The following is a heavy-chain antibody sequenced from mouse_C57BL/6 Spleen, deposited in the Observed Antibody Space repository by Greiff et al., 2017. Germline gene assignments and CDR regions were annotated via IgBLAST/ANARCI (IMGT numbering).Heavy chain of an antibody. CDR2: IDPSDSYT. J-gene: IGHJ4*01. CDR3: ASKRYAMDY. V-gene: IGHV1-69*01. CDR1: GYTFTSYW. Sequence: QVQLQQPGAELVMPGASVKLSCKASGYTFTSYWMHWVKQRPGQGLEWIGEIDPSDSYTNYNQKFKGKSTLTVDKSSSTAYMQLSSLTSEDSAVYYCASKRYAMDYWGQGTSVTVSS.